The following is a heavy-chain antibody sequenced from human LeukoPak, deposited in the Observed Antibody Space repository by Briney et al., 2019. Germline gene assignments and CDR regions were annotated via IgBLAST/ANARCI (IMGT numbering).Heavy chain of an antibody. D-gene: IGHD2-2*01. Sequence: GGSLRLSCAASGFTFDDQAMHWVRQPPGKSLEWVLFIRGDDDIKSYAHYVKGRFTGSRDNRKNSLYQQMNRLRSDDTALYYCAKDRSRNYVVVPAAYQWGQGTVVTV. CDR3: AKDRSRNYVVVPAAYQ. J-gene: IGHJ4*02. CDR1: GFTFDDQA. CDR2: IRGDDDIK. V-gene: IGHV3-43*02.